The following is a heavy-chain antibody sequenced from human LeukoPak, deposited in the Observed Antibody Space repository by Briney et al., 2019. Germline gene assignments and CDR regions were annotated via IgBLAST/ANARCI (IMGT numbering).Heavy chain of an antibody. CDR2: IYHSGTT. CDR3: ARQRDYADYLDAFDV. CDR1: GGSIGSYY. D-gene: IGHD4-17*01. Sequence: SETLSLTCTASGGSIGSYYWSWIRQPPGKGLECIGYIYHSGTTNYNPSLKSRVTISADTSKNQFSLKLTSVTAADTAIYYCARQRDYADYLDAFDVWGQGTMVTVSS. V-gene: IGHV4-59*08. J-gene: IGHJ3*01.